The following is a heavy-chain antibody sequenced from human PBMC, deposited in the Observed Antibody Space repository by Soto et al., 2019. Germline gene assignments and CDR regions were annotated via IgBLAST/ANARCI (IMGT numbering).Heavy chain of an antibody. J-gene: IGHJ4*01. CDR3: ANDGGWHFGY. CDR2: IKHDAGVA. Sequence: EVQLVESGGGLVQPGGYLRLSCAASGFIFSTHWMTWARQCPGKGLEWLATIKHDAGVAYYTDSVKGRFTISIDNAKNSLYLQMNGLRDDDTAVYYCANDGGWHFGYWGQGTLVTVAS. CDR1: GFIFSTHW. V-gene: IGHV3-7*01. D-gene: IGHD6-19*01.